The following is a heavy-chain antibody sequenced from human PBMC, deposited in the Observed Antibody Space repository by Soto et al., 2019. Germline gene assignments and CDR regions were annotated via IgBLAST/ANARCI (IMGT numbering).Heavy chain of an antibody. CDR2: FDPEDGET. Sequence: GSVKVSCKVSGYTLTELSMRWVRQAPGKGLEWMGGFDPEDGETIYAQKFQGRVTMTEDTSTDTAYMELSSLRSEDTAVYYCATRSPYDSSGYYDRPYDIWGQGTMVTVSS. CDR1: GYTLTELS. J-gene: IGHJ3*02. CDR3: ATRSPYDSSGYYDRPYDI. D-gene: IGHD3-22*01. V-gene: IGHV1-24*01.